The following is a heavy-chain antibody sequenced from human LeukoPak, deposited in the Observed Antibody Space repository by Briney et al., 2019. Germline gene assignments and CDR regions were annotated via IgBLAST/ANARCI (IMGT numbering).Heavy chain of an antibody. CDR3: ARAAYASGGYLFDY. CDR1: GRSISDYY. Sequence: SETLSLICTVSGRSISDYYWSWIRHPPGKGLEWLGYIHYSGSTNYNPSLKSRVTISVDTSKNHFSLKLSSVTAADTAVYYCARAAYASGGYLFDYWGQGALVTVSS. CDR2: IHYSGST. V-gene: IGHV4-59*01. D-gene: IGHD3-10*01. J-gene: IGHJ4*02.